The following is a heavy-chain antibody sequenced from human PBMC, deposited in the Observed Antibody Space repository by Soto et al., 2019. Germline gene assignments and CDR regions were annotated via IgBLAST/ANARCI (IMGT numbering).Heavy chain of an antibody. D-gene: IGHD5-18*01. CDR2: INPNSGGT. CDR3: ARARERWLQPDYYYYGMDV. CDR1: GYTFTGYY. Sequence: ASVKVSCKASGYTFTGYYMHWVRQAPGQGLEWMGWINPNSGGTNYAQKFQGWVTMTRDTSISTAYMELSRLRSGDTAVYYCARARERWLQPDYYYYGMDVWGQGTTVTVSS. J-gene: IGHJ6*02. V-gene: IGHV1-2*04.